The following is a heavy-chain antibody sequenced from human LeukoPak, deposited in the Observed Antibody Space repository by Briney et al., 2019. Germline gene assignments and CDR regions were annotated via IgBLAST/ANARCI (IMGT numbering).Heavy chain of an antibody. J-gene: IGHJ4*02. CDR1: GLTVSSRY. D-gene: IGHD1-14*01. Sequence: GGSLRLSCAASGLTVSSRYMSWVRQAPGKGLECVSIIYSGGRTNYAASVKGRFTISRDSPKHTLYLQMNSLRAEDTAVYYCASRPEGDAGVVDYWGQGTLVTVSS. CDR3: ASRPEGDAGVVDY. V-gene: IGHV3-53*01. CDR2: IYSGGRT.